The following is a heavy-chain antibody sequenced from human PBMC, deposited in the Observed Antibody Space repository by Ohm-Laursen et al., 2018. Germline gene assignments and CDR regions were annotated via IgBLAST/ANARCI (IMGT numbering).Heavy chain of an antibody. V-gene: IGHV3-30*18. D-gene: IGHD6-6*01. CDR2: ISYDGSNK. Sequence: RSLRLSCAASGFTFSSYGMHWVRQAPGKGLEWVAVISYDGSNKYYADSVKGRFTISRDNSKNTLYLQMNSLRAEDTAVYYCAKGGHEYGSPNWFDPWGLGTLVTVSS. J-gene: IGHJ5*02. CDR1: GFTFSSYG. CDR3: AKGGHEYGSPNWFDP.